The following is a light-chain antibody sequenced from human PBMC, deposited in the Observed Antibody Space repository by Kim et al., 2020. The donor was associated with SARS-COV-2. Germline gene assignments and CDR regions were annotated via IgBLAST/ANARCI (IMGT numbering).Light chain of an antibody. Sequence: PAPVSCRSSPSLVYSCVNTYLTWFHQRPGQSPRRLVYKVSSRDSGVPDRFSGSGSGTDFTLKISRVEAEDVGIYYCLQGTHWPPTFGQGTKVDIK. CDR3: LQGTHWPPT. CDR1: PSLVYSCVNTY. V-gene: IGKV2-30*01. J-gene: IGKJ1*01. CDR2: KVS.